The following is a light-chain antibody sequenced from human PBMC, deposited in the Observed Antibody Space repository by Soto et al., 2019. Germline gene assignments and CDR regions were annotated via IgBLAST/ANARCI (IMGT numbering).Light chain of an antibody. CDR1: SCDVGGYNY. CDR2: EVS. V-gene: IGLV2-14*01. CDR3: SSYTSSSTYV. Sequence: QSALTQPASVSGSPGQSITISCTGTSCDVGGYNYVSWYQQHPGKAPKLMIYEVSTRPSGVSHRFSGSKSGNTSSLTISGLQAEDEADYYCSSYTSSSTYVFGTGTKLTVL. J-gene: IGLJ1*01.